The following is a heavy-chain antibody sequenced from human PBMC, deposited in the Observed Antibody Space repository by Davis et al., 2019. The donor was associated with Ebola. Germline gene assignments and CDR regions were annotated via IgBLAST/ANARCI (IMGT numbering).Heavy chain of an antibody. CDR3: ARMTTLYGMGV. D-gene: IGHD4-11*01. V-gene: IGHV5-51*01. Sequence: GESLKISCKGSGYTFSRYWIGWVRQLPGKGLEWMGIIYAGDSDTRYSPSFQGQVTISADKSISTAYLQWSSLRASDTAMYYCARMTTLYGMGVWGQGTTVTVSS. CDR1: GYTFSRYW. CDR2: IYAGDSDT. J-gene: IGHJ6*02.